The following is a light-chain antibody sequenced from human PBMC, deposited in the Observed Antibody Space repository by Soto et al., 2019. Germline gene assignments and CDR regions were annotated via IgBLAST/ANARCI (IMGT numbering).Light chain of an antibody. Sequence: EIVMTQSPATLSVSPGERATLSCRASQSVRSSLAWYQQKPGQAPRLLIYGVSTRATGIPARFSGSGSGTEFTLTISSLQSEDFAVYYCQQYNDWPPWTFGQGTKVDIK. CDR1: QSVRSS. V-gene: IGKV3-15*01. CDR3: QQYNDWPPWT. CDR2: GVS. J-gene: IGKJ1*01.